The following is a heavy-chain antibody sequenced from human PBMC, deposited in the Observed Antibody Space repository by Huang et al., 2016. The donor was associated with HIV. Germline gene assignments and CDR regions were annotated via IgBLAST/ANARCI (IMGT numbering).Heavy chain of an antibody. Sequence: QVQLVQSGAEVKKPGSSVKVSCKASGGTFGSYDISWGRQAPGQGLEWMGGIIPIFDTVNYAQKCQGRVRITADASTSTAYMGLTSLRSEDTAVYYCARDLTGTRAAAAGIRGDAFDVWGQGTLVTVSS. J-gene: IGHJ3*01. CDR2: IIPIFDTV. V-gene: IGHV1-69*13. CDR1: GGTFGSYD. CDR3: ARDLTGTRAAAAGIRGDAFDV. D-gene: IGHD6-13*01.